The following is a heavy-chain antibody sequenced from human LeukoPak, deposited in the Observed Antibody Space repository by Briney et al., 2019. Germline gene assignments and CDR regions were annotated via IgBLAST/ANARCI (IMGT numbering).Heavy chain of an antibody. D-gene: IGHD3-22*01. J-gene: IGHJ4*02. CDR1: GFTFSTYG. CDR2: IWYDGSKK. Sequence: GGSLRLSCAASGFTFSTYGMHWVRQAPGKGREWVAVIWYDGSKKYYADSVKGRFTISRDNSKNTLYLQMNSLRVEDTAVYYCAKDRGRYYYDSSGCDYWGQGTLVIVSS. CDR3: AKDRGRYYYDSSGCDY. V-gene: IGHV3-30*02.